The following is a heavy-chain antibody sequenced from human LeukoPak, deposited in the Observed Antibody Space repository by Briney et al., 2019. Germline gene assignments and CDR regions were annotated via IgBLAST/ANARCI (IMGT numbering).Heavy chain of an antibody. D-gene: IGHD2-21*01. CDR3: AKGRTPPIVPYFDY. CDR2: ICSSSSTI. V-gene: IGHV3-48*01. Sequence: GGSLRLSCAASGFTFSSYSMNWVRQAPGKGLEWVSYICSSSSTIYYADSVKGRFTISRDNSKNTLYLQMNSLRAEDTAVYYCAKGRTPPIVPYFDYWGQGTLVTVSS. CDR1: GFTFSSYS. J-gene: IGHJ4*02.